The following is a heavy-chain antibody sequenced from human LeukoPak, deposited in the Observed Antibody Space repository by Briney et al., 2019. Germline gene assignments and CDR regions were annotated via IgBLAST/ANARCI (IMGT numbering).Heavy chain of an antibody. CDR1: RYTFTVYY. J-gene: IGHJ4*02. CDR2: INPNSGGP. Sequence: SVSVSCKLSRYTFTVYYIDWVRHAPGQGREWMGWINPNSGGPNYAHNFQGRFTITRDTSISTAYIELSRLRSGAPAVYYWARVGAAAYCGQGTLVT. CDR3: ARVGAAAY. V-gene: IGHV1-2*07. D-gene: IGHD1-26*01.